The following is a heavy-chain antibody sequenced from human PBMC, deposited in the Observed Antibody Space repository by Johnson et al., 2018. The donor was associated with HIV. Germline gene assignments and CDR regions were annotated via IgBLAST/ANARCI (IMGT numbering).Heavy chain of an antibody. CDR3: AFSEPYSAAAGIDAFDI. D-gene: IGHD6-13*01. CDR2: ISGSGGSK. J-gene: IGHJ3*02. CDR1: GFTFSSYA. Sequence: MQLVESGGGLVQPGGSLRLSCAASGFTFSSYAMSWVRQAPGKGLEWVSAISGSGGSKYYAASVKGRFTISRDNSTNTLYLPMNSMRAEYTAVYYCAFSEPYSAAAGIDAFDIWGKGTMVTVSS. V-gene: IGHV3-23*04.